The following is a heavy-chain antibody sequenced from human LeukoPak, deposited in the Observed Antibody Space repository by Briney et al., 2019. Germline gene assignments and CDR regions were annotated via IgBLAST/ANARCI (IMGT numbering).Heavy chain of an antibody. CDR2: ISAYNGNT. Sequence: GASVKVSCKASGYTFISYDISWVRQAPGQGLEWMGWISAYNGNTNYAQKLQGRVTMTTDTSTSTAYMELRSLRSDDTAVYYCARELIYGDYVHYFDYXXXGTLVTVSS. CDR1: GYTFISYD. J-gene: IGHJ4*02. CDR3: ARELIYGDYVHYFDY. V-gene: IGHV1-18*01. D-gene: IGHD4-17*01.